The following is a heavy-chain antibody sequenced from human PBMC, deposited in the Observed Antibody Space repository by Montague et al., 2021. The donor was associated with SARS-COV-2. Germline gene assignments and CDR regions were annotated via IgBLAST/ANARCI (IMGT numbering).Heavy chain of an antibody. J-gene: IGHJ2*01. Sequence: SLSLSCAASGFSVANRWMSWVRQAPGKGLEWVGRIYSKGDGGSPDFGAPVKGRFSISRDESKNMLHLQMNSLEVEDTALYYCTTYNRGYFDLWGRGTLVTVSS. CDR1: GFSVANRW. CDR3: TTYNRGYFDL. D-gene: IGHD1-14*01. V-gene: IGHV3-15*01. CDR2: IYSKGDGGSP.